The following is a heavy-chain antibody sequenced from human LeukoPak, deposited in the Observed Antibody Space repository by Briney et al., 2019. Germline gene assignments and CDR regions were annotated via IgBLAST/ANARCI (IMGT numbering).Heavy chain of an antibody. CDR2: IIPIFGTA. CDR3: ARDPRYCSSTSCYRSWFDP. CDR1: GGTLSSYA. J-gene: IGHJ5*02. D-gene: IGHD2-2*01. V-gene: IGHV1-69*05. Sequence: SVKVSCKASGGTLSSYAISWVRQAPGQGLEWMGGIIPIFGTANYAQKFQGRVTITTDESTSTAYMELSSLRSEDTAVYYCARDPRYCSSTSCYRSWFDPWGQGTLVTVSS.